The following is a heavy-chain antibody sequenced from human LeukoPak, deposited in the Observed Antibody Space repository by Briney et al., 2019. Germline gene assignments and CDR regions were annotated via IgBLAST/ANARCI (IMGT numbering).Heavy chain of an antibody. V-gene: IGHV4-4*07. CDR3: ATGFLEWLLRD. CDR1: GGSISYYY. D-gene: IGHD3-3*01. J-gene: IGHJ4*02. Sequence: SETLSLTCTVSGGSISYYYWNWIRQPAGKGLEWIGRIYTSGRTYYNPSLKSRVSMSVDTSKNQFSLKLSSVTAADTAVYYCATGFLEWLLRDWGQGTLVTVSS. CDR2: IYTSGRT.